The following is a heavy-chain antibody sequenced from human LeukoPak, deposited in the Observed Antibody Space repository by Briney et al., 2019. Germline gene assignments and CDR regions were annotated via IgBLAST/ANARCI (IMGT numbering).Heavy chain of an antibody. CDR1: GGTFSSYA. D-gene: IGHD5-12*01. CDR3: ARAPSEWLRVDNWFDP. V-gene: IGHV1-69*13. Sequence: SVKVSCKASGGTFSSYAISWVRQAPGRGLEWMGGIIPIFGTANYAQKFQGRVTNTADESTSTAYMELSSLRSEDTAVYYCARAPSEWLRVDNWFDPWGQGTLVTVSS. CDR2: IIPIFGTA. J-gene: IGHJ5*02.